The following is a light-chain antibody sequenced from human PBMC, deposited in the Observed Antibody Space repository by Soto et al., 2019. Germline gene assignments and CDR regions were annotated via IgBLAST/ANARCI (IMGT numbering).Light chain of an antibody. J-gene: IGLJ2*01. CDR3: ISYTTSSTLYVV. V-gene: IGLV2-14*01. CDR1: SSDVGGYNY. CDR2: DVS. Sequence: QSALTQPASASGSPGQSITISCTGTSSDVGGYNYVSWYQQHPGKAPKLMIYDVSNRPSGVSNRFSGSKSGNTASLTISGLQAEDEADYYCISYTTSSTLYVVFGGGTKLTVL.